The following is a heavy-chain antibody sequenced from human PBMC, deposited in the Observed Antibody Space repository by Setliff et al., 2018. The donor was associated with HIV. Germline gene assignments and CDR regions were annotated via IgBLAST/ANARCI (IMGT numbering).Heavy chain of an antibody. CDR2: ISSSGGGK. V-gene: IGHV3-21*04. CDR1: GLTFSRYW. CDR3: TIGHYRSG. D-gene: IGHD3-10*01. Sequence: LRLSCAASGLTFSRYWMSWVRQVPGKGLEWLSYISSSGGGKYYADSVKGRFTISRDNAKNSLFLQMNSLTAEDTAIYYCTIGHYRSGWGQGTQVTVSS. J-gene: IGHJ4*02.